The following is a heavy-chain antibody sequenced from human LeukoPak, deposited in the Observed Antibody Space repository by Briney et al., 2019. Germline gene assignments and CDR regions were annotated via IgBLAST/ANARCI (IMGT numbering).Heavy chain of an antibody. D-gene: IGHD2-15*01. V-gene: IGHV3-33*01. CDR3: ASERYCSGGCCYRYYFDY. CDR2: IWYDGSNK. CDR1: GFTFSGYG. J-gene: IGHJ4*02. Sequence: GGSLRLSCAASGFTFSGYGMHWVRQAPGKGLEWVAVIWYDGSNKYYADSVKGRFTISRDNSNNTLYLQMNSLRTEDAAVYYCASERYCSGGCCYRYYFDYWGQGTLVTVYS.